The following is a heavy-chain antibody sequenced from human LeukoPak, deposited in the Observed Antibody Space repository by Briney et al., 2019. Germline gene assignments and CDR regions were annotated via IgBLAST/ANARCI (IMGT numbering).Heavy chain of an antibody. D-gene: IGHD5-18*01. Sequence: ASVKVSCKSSGYTFTSYDINWVRQATGQGLEWMGWMNPNSGNTGYAQKFQGRVTMTEDTSTDTAYMELSSLRSEDTAVYYCATGEYSYGYDTYFDYWGQGTLVTVSS. CDR1: GYTFTSYD. CDR2: MNPNSGNT. V-gene: IGHV1-8*01. J-gene: IGHJ4*02. CDR3: ATGEYSYGYDTYFDY.